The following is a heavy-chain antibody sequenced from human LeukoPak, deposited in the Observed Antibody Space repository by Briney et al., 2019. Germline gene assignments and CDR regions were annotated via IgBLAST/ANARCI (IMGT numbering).Heavy chain of an antibody. CDR2: IHYSGST. CDR3: GRSFGGGGYSYGFDY. V-gene: IGHV4-61*01. J-gene: IGHJ4*02. D-gene: IGHD5-18*01. CDR1: GGSVSSGTYY. Sequence: SETLSLTCTVSGGSVSSGTYYWSWIRQPPGKGPEWLVYIHYSGSTNYNPSLKSRVSISVDTSKNQFSLKLSSVTTADTAVYYCGRSFGGGGYSYGFDYWGQGTLVTVSS.